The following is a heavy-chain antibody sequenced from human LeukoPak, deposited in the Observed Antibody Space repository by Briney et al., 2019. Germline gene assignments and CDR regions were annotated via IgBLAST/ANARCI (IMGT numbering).Heavy chain of an antibody. Sequence: SQTLSLTCTISGGSIRDGAYFWYWVRQHPGKGLEWIGYISYTGSTHYNPSLESRVIISVDPQDTSKKQFFLRLTSLTAADTAVYYCARQYSPDSSGLTPWGQGTLVTVSS. CDR3: ARQYSPDSSGLTP. V-gene: IGHV4-31*03. J-gene: IGHJ5*02. CDR1: GGSIRDGAYF. D-gene: IGHD3-22*01. CDR2: ISYTGST.